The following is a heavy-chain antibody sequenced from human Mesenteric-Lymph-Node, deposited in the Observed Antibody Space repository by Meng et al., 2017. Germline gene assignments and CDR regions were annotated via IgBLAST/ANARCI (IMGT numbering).Heavy chain of an antibody. CDR3: ASWRKMDTANSDY. V-gene: IGHV3-30*01. J-gene: IGHJ4*02. Sequence: QVQLVESGGGVVQPGRSLRLSCAASGFTFSSYAMHWVRQAPGKGLEWVAVISYDGSNKYYADSVKGRFTISRDNSKNTLYLQMNSLRAEDTAVYYCASWRKMDTANSDYWGQGTLVTVSS. CDR2: ISYDGSNK. D-gene: IGHD5-18*01. CDR1: GFTFSSYA.